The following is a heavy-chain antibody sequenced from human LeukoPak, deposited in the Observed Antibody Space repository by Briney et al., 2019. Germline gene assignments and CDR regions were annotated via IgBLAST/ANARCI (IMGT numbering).Heavy chain of an antibody. V-gene: IGHV4-59*01. J-gene: IGHJ4*02. CDR2: IYNSGST. Sequence: SETLSLTWTVSRGSISNYYWSWIRQPPGKGLEWIGYIYNSGSTNYNPSLKSRVTISVDTSKNQFSLKLSSVTAADAAVYYCARMTPGDYFQYWGQGTLVTVSS. CDR3: ARMTPGDYFQY. CDR1: RGSISNYY.